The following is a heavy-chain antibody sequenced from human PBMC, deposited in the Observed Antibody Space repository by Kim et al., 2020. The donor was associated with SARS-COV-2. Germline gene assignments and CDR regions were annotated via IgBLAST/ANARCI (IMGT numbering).Heavy chain of an antibody. J-gene: IGHJ4*02. D-gene: IGHD4-17*01. V-gene: IGHV5-51*01. CDR3: ARLRGGDRDDFDY. Sequence: YSPSFQGQVTISADKSISTAYLQWSSLKASDTAMYYCARLRGGDRDDFDYWGQGTLVTVSS.